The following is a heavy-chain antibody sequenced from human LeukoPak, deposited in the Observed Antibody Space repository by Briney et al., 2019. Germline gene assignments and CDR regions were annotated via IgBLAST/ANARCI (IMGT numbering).Heavy chain of an antibody. D-gene: IGHD4-17*01. CDR3: ASKLTTGY. J-gene: IGHJ4*02. CDR2: IYSGGTT. CDR1: GFTFDSYA. V-gene: IGHV3-66*01. Sequence: PGGSLRLSCTASGFTFDSYAMSWVRQAPGKGLEWVSVIYSGGTTNYADSVKGRFLVYRDNSKNTLYLQMNSLRAEDTAVYYCASKLTTGYWGQGTLVTVSS.